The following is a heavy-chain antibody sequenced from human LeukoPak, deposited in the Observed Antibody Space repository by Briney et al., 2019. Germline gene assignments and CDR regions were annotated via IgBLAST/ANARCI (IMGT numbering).Heavy chain of an antibody. CDR3: AKDGYSGSYYFDY. Sequence: GGSLRLSCAASGFTFSSYAMHWVRQAPGKGLEWVAVISYDGSNKYYADSVKGRFTISRDNSKNTLYLQMNSLRAEDTAVYYCAKDGYSGSYYFDYWGQGTLVTVSS. CDR1: GFTFSSYA. D-gene: IGHD1-26*01. CDR2: ISYDGSNK. J-gene: IGHJ4*02. V-gene: IGHV3-30-3*01.